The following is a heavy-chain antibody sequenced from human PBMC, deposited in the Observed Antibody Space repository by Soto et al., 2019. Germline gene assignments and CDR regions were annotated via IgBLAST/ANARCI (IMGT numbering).Heavy chain of an antibody. D-gene: IGHD6-19*01. J-gene: IGHJ4*02. CDR2: ISGSGDTI. Sequence: EVQLVESGGGFVQAGGSLRLSCASGFSFSSYSMNWVRQGPGKGLEWVSYISGSGDTIYYADSVEGRFTISRDHAKNSLVLQMNSLRVEDTAVYYCGAGISLAGDRIDYWGRGTLVTVSS. CDR3: GAGISLAGDRIDY. CDR1: GFSFSSYS. V-gene: IGHV3-48*01.